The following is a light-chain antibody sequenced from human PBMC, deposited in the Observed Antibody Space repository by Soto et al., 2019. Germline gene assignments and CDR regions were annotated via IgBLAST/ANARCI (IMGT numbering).Light chain of an antibody. J-gene: IGKJ3*01. CDR2: AAS. V-gene: IGKV1-9*01. CDR1: QGISSY. CDR3: LPHSSDSPDT. Sequence: DIQLTQSPSFLSASVGDRVTITCRASQGISSYLAWYQQKPGKAPKLLIFAASTLQNGVPSRFSGSVSGTELTLKISSLQPEDFATYCCLPHSSDSPDTFGPGTKVHIK.